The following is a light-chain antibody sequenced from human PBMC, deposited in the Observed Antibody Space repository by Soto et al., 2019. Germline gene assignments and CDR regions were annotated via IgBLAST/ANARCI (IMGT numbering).Light chain of an antibody. J-gene: IGKJ1*01. CDR1: QSVSSN. CDR3: QQRSNWRRT. Sequence: IVMTQSPATLSVSPWERATLSCRASQSVSSNLAWYQQKPGQAPRLLIYDASNRATGIPARFSGSGSGTDFTLTISSLEPEDFAVYYCQQRSNWRRTFGQGTKVDIK. V-gene: IGKV3-11*01. CDR2: DAS.